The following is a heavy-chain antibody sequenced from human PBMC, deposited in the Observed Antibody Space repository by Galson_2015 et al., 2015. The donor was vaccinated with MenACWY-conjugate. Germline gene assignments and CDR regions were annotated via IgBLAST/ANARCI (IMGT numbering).Heavy chain of an antibody. CDR1: GFTFSSYA. CDR2: FSGGTT. Sequence: SLRLSCAASGFTFSSYAMTWARQAPGKGLEWVSTFSGGTTYYAASVKGRFIIPRDNSKETLFLQMNSLRAEDTATYYCAKDLVKNYEMLTGYYNAWGQGTQVTVSS. V-gene: IGHV3-23*01. CDR3: AKDLVKNYEMLTGYYNA. J-gene: IGHJ4*02. D-gene: IGHD3-9*01.